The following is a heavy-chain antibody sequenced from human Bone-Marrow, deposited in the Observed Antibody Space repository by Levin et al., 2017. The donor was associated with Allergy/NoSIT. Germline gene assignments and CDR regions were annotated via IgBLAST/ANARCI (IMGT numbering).Heavy chain of an antibody. D-gene: IGHD3-3*01. CDR2: ISAYNGHT. Sequence: ASVKVSCKGSGYTLANYGINWVRQAPGQGLEWMGWISAYNGHTNYAQKLQDRVTMTIDTATDTSTSTAYMELRSLRSDDTAVYYCAREYWGDFWSGHRSKVDGYFDLWGRGTLVTVSS. CDR3: AREYWGDFWSGHRSKVDGYFDL. V-gene: IGHV1-18*01. CDR1: GYTLANYG. J-gene: IGHJ2*01.